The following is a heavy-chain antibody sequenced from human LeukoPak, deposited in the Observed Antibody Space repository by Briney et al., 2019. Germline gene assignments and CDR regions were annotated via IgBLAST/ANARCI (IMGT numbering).Heavy chain of an antibody. CDR1: GGSISSGSYY. CDR3: ARDTWGSYLYYYYYYMDV. Sequence: SETLSLTCTVSGGSISSGSYYWSRIRQPAGKGLEWIGRIYTSGSTNYNPSLKSRVTISVDTSKNQFSLKLSSVTAADTAVYYCARDTWGSYLYYYYYYMDVWGKGTTVTVSS. V-gene: IGHV4-61*02. D-gene: IGHD1-26*01. J-gene: IGHJ6*03. CDR2: IYTSGST.